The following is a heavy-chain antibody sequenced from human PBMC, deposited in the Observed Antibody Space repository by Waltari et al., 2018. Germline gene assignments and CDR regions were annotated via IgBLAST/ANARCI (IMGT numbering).Heavy chain of an antibody. CDR1: FSDCY. J-gene: IGHJ4*02. Sequence: FSDCYMHGGRPSPGQGLEWMGWINPNSESTKYAQKFQGRVTLTRDTSINTVYMELSSLRSDDTALYYCARDGSFDFWGQGTLVTVSS. CDR2: INPNSEST. V-gene: IGHV1-2*02. CDR3: ARDGSFDF.